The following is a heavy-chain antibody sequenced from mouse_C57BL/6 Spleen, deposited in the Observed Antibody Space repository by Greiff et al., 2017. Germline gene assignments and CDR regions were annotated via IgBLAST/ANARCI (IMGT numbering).Heavy chain of an antibody. CDR2: IDPSDSYT. Sequence: QVQLKQPGAELVKPGASVKLSCKASGYTFTSYWMQWVKQRPGQGLEWIGEIDPSDSYTNYNQKFKGKATLTVDTSSSTAYMQLSSLTSEDSAVYYCALSFDYWGQGTTLTVSS. CDR3: ALSFDY. V-gene: IGHV1-50*01. J-gene: IGHJ2*01. CDR1: GYTFTSYW.